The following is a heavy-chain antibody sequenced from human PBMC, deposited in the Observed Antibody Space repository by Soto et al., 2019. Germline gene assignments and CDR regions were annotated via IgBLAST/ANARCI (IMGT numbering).Heavy chain of an antibody. CDR2: FDPEDGET. V-gene: IGHV1-24*01. Sequence: ASVKVSCKVSGYTLTELSMHWVRQAPGKGLEWMGGFDPEDGETIYAQKFQGRVTINPDTSKNQFSLQLNSVTPEDTAVYYCARDPVTAADYFDYWGPGTLVTVS. CDR1: GYTLTELS. J-gene: IGHJ4*02. D-gene: IGHD6-13*01. CDR3: ARDPVTAADYFDY.